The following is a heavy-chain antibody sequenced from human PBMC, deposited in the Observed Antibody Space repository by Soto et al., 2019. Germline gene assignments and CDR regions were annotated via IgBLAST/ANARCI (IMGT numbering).Heavy chain of an antibody. V-gene: IGHV3-21*04. CDR3: ARFSRYYFDY. J-gene: IGHJ4*02. CDR2: ITSGSSYV. D-gene: IGHD3-3*02. Sequence: PGGSLRLGCAPSGFTFRDYAMNWVRRAPGRGLEWVSSITSGSSYVYYADSVKGRFTVSRDNAKNSLYLQMNSLRAEDTAVYYCARFSRYYFDYWGQGTLVTVSS. CDR1: GFTFRDYA.